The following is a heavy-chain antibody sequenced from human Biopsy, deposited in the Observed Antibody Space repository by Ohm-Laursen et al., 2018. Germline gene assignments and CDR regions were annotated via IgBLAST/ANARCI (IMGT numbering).Heavy chain of an antibody. J-gene: IGHJ6*02. CDR2: ISWHSGSR. CDR1: GFTFDDYA. V-gene: IGHV3-9*01. D-gene: IGHD1-1*01. Sequence: SLRLSCAASGFTFDDYAMPWVRQAPGKGLEWVSGISWHSGSRGYADSVKGRFTISRDNAKKLLYLQMNSLRAEDTALYYCAKDVRVKVQLDGMDLWGQGTTVTVSS. CDR3: AKDVRVKVQLDGMDL.